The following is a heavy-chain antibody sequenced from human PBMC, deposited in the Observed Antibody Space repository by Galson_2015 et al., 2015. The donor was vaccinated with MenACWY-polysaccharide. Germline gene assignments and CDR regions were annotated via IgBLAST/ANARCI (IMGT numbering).Heavy chain of an antibody. V-gene: IGHV2-5*02. CDR2: VFWDDDK. CDR3: AHRLSGTEWYVYFFDY. CDR1: GFSLSTSKVG. Sequence: PALVKPTQTLTLTCTFSGFSLSTSKVGVGWVCQPPGKALEWLAVVFWDDDKRYNPSLKSRVTITKDTSKNQVVLKMTNMEPEDTATYYCAHRLSGTEWYVYFFDYWGQGTLVTVSS. J-gene: IGHJ4*02. D-gene: IGHD3-3*01.